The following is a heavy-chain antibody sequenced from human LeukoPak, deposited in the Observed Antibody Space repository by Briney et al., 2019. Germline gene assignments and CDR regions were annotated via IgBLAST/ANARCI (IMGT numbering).Heavy chain of an antibody. D-gene: IGHD3-22*01. J-gene: IGHJ4*02. CDR3: AKNEVVTIDY. CDR2: VSGSGGST. V-gene: IGHV3-23*01. Sequence: GGSLRLSCAASGFTFSSYAMSWVRQAPGKGLEWVSAVSGSGGSTYYADSVKGRFTISRDNSKNTLYLQMNSPRAEDTAVYYCAKNEVVTIDYWGQGTLVTVSS. CDR1: GFTFSSYA.